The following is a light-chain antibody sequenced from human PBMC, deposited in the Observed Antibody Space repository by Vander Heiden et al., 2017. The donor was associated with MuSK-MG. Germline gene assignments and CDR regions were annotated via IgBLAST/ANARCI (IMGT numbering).Light chain of an antibody. CDR1: QSISSY. CDR3: QQCESTLYT. J-gene: IGKJ2*01. Sequence: DIQITQSPSSVPASAGDRVTITCRASQSISSYLNWYQQIPGKAPKLLIYAASSLQSGVPSRFSGSGSGTDFTLTISRLQPEDFATYYCQQCESTLYTFGQGTKLEIK. V-gene: IGKV1-39*01. CDR2: AAS.